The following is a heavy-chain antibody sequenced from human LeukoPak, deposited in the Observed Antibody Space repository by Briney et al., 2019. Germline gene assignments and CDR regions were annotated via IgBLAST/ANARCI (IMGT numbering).Heavy chain of an antibody. J-gene: IGHJ4*02. Sequence: GASVKVSCKASGYTFTGYYMHWVRQAPGQGLEWMGIINPSGGSTSYAQKFQGRVTMTRDMSTSTVYMELSSLRSEDTAVYYCARSIAARTSPFDYWGQGTLVTVSS. D-gene: IGHD6-6*01. CDR3: ARSIAARTSPFDY. V-gene: IGHV1-46*01. CDR1: GYTFTGYY. CDR2: INPSGGST.